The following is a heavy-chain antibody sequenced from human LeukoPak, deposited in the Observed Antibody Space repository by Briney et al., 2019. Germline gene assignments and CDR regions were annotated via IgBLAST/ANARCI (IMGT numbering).Heavy chain of an antibody. J-gene: IGHJ4*02. D-gene: IGHD2-2*01. Sequence: PVASVKVSCKASGGTFSSYAISWVRQAPGQGLEWMGGIIPIFGTANYAQKFQGRVTITTDESTSTAYMELSSPRSEDTAVYYCGNSNCSSTSCEFDYWGQGTLVTVSS. CDR3: GNSNCSSTSCEFDY. V-gene: IGHV1-69*05. CDR1: GGTFSSYA. CDR2: IIPIFGTA.